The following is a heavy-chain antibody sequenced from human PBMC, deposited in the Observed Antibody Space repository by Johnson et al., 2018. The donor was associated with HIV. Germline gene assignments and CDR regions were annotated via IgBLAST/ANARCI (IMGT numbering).Heavy chain of an antibody. CDR3: AKERQLVRAFDI. CDR2: INSDGSST. Sequence: VQLVESGGGLIQPGGSLRLSCAASGFTFSSYAMSWVRQAPGKGLVWVSRINSDGSSTTYADSVKGRFTISRDNAKNTLYLQMSSLRTEDTAVYYCAKERQLVRAFDIWGQGTMVTVSS. D-gene: IGHD6-6*01. CDR1: GFTFSSYA. J-gene: IGHJ3*02. V-gene: IGHV3-74*01.